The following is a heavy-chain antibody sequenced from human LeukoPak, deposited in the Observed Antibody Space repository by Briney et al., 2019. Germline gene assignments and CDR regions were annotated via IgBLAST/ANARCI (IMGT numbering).Heavy chain of an antibody. CDR2: IYYSGST. Sequence: SETLSLTCTVSGGSISSSSYYWGWIRQPPGKGLEWIGSIYYSGSTYYNPSLKSRVTISVDTSKNQFSLKLSSVTAADTAVYYCARNIGDFDYWGQGTLVTVSS. V-gene: IGHV4-39*01. CDR1: GGSISSSSYY. J-gene: IGHJ4*02. CDR3: ARNIGDFDY.